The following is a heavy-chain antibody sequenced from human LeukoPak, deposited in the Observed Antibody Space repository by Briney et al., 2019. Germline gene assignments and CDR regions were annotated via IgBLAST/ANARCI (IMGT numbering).Heavy chain of an antibody. CDR3: ARASTGESFDD. CDR1: GFTFSRYS. CDR2: ITSSSSTI. Sequence: PGGSLRLSCAASGFTFSRYSMNWVRQAPGKGLEWVSYITSSSSTIYYADSVKGRFTISRDNAKNSLYLQMNSLRAEDTAVYYCARASTGESFDDWGQGTLVTASS. D-gene: IGHD3-16*01. V-gene: IGHV3-48*04. J-gene: IGHJ4*02.